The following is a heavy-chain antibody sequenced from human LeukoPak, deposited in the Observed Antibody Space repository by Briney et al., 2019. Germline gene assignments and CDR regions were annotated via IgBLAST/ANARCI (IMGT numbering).Heavy chain of an antibody. CDR2: IKQDGSEK. V-gene: IGHV3-7*01. CDR1: GFTFSSYW. D-gene: IGHD3-22*01. Sequence: GGSLRLSCSPSGFTFSSYWMHWVRQAPGKGLEWVANIKQDGSEKYYVDSVKGRFTISRDNAKNSLYLQMNSLRAEDTAVYYCARDAGSRTYYYDSSPYAYWGQGTLVTVSS. CDR3: ARDAGSRTYYYDSSPYAY. J-gene: IGHJ4*02.